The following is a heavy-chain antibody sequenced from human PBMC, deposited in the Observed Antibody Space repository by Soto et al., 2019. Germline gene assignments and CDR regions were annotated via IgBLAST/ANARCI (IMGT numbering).Heavy chain of an antibody. V-gene: IGHV3-30-3*01. Sequence: QVQLVDSGGGVVQPGRSLRLSCAASGFTFSSYAMHWVRQAPGKGLDWVAVISYDGSNIYYADSVKGRFTISRDNSKNTLYLQMNSLRADDTAIYYCARADRDGYNYGDYWGQGSLVTVSS. D-gene: IGHD5-12*01. CDR2: ISYDGSNI. CDR3: ARADRDGYNYGDY. J-gene: IGHJ4*02. CDR1: GFTFSSYA.